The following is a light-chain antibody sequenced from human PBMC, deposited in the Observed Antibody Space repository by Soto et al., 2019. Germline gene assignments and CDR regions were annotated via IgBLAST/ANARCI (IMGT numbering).Light chain of an antibody. CDR2: EGD. Sequence: QSVLTQPASVSGSPGQSITISCTGTSSDVGNYNLVSWYQQHPGKAPKLIIYEGDTRPSGVSDRFSGSRSGNTASLTISGLQTEDEADYYCFSYASNNIPWVFGGGTKVTVL. J-gene: IGLJ3*02. CDR1: SSDVGNYNL. V-gene: IGLV2-23*01. CDR3: FSYASNNIPWV.